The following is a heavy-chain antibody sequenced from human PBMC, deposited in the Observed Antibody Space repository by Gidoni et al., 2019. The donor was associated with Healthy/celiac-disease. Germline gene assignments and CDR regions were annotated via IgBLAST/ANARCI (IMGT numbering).Heavy chain of an antibody. CDR2: ITHSGST. CDR1: GGSFSGYY. Sequence: QVQLQQWGAGLLKPSETLSLTCAVYGGSFSGYYWSWIRQPPGKGLEWIGEITHSGSTNYNPSLKSRVTISVDTSKNQFSLKLSSVTAADTAVYYCARRLRVRVFKHNNWFDPWGQGTLVTVSS. CDR3: ARRLRVRVFKHNNWFDP. J-gene: IGHJ5*02. V-gene: IGHV4-34*01. D-gene: IGHD3-10*01.